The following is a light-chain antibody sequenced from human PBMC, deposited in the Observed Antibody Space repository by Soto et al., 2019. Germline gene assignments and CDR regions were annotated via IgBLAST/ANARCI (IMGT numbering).Light chain of an antibody. CDR3: QKYNTGPMA. CDR2: GAS. Sequence: IVMTQSPATLSLSPGERATLSCRASQSVSSHLAWYQQKPGQAPRPLIYGASTRATGIPTRFSGSGSGTVCTLTISSLQTEDFAVYYCQKYNTGPMAFGHGTKVKVK. J-gene: IGKJ1*01. V-gene: IGKV3-15*01. CDR1: QSVSSH.